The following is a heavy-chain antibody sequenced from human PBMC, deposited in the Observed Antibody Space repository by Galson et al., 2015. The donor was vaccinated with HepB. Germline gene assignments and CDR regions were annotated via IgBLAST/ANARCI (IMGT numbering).Heavy chain of an antibody. CDR2: IYYSGST. D-gene: IGHD6-19*01. Sequence: SETLSLTCTVSGGSISSSSYYWGWIRQPPGKGLEWIGSIYYSGSTYYNPSLKSRVTISVDTSKNQFSLKLSSVTAADTAVYYCARQQYSSGWFDAFDIWGQGTMVTVSS. J-gene: IGHJ3*02. CDR1: GGSISSSSYY. CDR3: ARQQYSSGWFDAFDI. V-gene: IGHV4-39*01.